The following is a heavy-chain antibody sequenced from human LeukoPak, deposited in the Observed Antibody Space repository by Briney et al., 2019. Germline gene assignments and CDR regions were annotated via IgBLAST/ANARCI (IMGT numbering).Heavy chain of an antibody. Sequence: SGGSLRLSCGASGFTFSSYSMNWVRQAPGKGLEWVSSISSSSSYIYYADSVKGRFTISRDNAKSSLYLQMNSLRAEDTAVYYCARDQDPVAVAGTYLSSEFDYWGQGTLVTVSS. CDR2: ISSSSSYI. J-gene: IGHJ4*02. CDR3: ARDQDPVAVAGTYLSSEFDY. CDR1: GFTFSSYS. D-gene: IGHD6-19*01. V-gene: IGHV3-21*01.